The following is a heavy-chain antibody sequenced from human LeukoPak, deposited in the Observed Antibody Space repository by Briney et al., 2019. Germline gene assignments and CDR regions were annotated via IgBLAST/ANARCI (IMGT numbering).Heavy chain of an antibody. CDR1: GFTFSSYG. V-gene: IGHV3-48*01. Sequence: GGSLRLSCAASGFTFSSYGMNWVRQAPGKGLEWVSYISGSSSNIYYADSVKGRFTISRDSAKNSLYLQMNGLRAEDTAVYYCARGFSSSRGGYLDYWGQGTLVTVSS. CDR2: ISGSSSNI. CDR3: ARGFSSSRGGYLDY. D-gene: IGHD6-13*01. J-gene: IGHJ4*02.